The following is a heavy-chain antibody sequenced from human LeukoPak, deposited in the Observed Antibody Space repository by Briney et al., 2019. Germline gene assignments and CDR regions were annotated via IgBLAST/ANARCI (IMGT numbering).Heavy chain of an antibody. CDR3: AKDMGWSGYSRKHRAYYYYGMDV. CDR2: ISWNSGSI. J-gene: IGHJ6*02. CDR1: GFTSDDYA. Sequence: GGSLRLSCAASGFTSDDYAMHWVRQAPGKGLEWVSGISWNSGSIGYADSVKGRFTISRDNAKNSLYLQMNSLRAEDTALYYCAKDMGWSGYSRKHRAYYYYGMDVWGQGTTVTVSS. D-gene: IGHD3-3*01. V-gene: IGHV3-9*02.